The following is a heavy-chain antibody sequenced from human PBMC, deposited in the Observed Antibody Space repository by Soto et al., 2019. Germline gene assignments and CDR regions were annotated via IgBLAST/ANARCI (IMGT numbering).Heavy chain of an antibody. V-gene: IGHV3-30-3*01. Sequence: GGSLRLSCAASGFTFSSYAMHWVRQAPGKGLEWVAVISYDGSNKYYADSVKGRSTISRDNSKNTLYLQMNSLRAEDTAVYYCASFLDTAMALWGQGTLVTVSS. CDR1: GFTFSSYA. CDR3: ASFLDTAMAL. J-gene: IGHJ4*02. D-gene: IGHD5-18*01. CDR2: ISYDGSNK.